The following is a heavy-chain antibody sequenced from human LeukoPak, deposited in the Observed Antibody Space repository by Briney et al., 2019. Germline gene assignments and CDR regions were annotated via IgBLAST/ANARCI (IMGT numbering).Heavy chain of an antibody. Sequence: SETLSLTCTVSGDSISSYSWTWIQQPPGKGLEWIGFISYSGSTRYNASFESRVTISIDTSNNQFSMKLTSVTAADTARYYCARVGRGVHTWGSYSFDQWGQGALVTVSS. J-gene: IGHJ4*02. CDR1: GDSISSYS. V-gene: IGHV4-59*01. CDR2: ISYSGST. CDR3: ARVGRGVHTWGSYSFDQ. D-gene: IGHD3-16*01.